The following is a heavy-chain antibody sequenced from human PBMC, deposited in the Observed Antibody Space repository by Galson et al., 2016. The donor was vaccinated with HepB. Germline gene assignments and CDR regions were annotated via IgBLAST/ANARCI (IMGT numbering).Heavy chain of an antibody. CDR1: GCTFSSYV. CDR3: ARIPGFYYTRWHAFGN. CDR2: ISVVFGTT. V-gene: IGHV1-69*05. D-gene: IGHD3-3*01. J-gene: IGHJ3*02. Sequence: SVKVSCKASGCTFSSYVISWVRQAPGQGLEWMGGISVVFGTTTYAQKFQGRVTITTDKSTNTVFMELSSLRSDDTAVYYCARIPGFYYTRWHAFGNWGQGTVVTVSS.